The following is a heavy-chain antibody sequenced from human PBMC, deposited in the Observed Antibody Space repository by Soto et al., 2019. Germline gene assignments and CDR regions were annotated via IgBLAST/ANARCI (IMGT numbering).Heavy chain of an antibody. CDR1: GFPFNSYS. V-gene: IGHV3-21*01. CDR2: ISSFSNYM. Sequence: PGGSLRLSCTFSGFPFNSYSMNWVRQAPGKGLEWVSSISSFSNYMYYTDSVKGRFTISRDNARNPLYLQMNSLRAEDTAVYYCARDQERWLQSSYFDYWGQGTLVTVSS. J-gene: IGHJ4*02. CDR3: ARDQERWLQSSYFDY. D-gene: IGHD5-12*01.